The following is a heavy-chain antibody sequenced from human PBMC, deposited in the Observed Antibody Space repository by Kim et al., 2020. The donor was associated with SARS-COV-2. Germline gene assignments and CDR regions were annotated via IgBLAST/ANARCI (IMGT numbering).Heavy chain of an antibody. D-gene: IGHD3-16*01. V-gene: IGHV3-74*01. CDR2: INSDGSST. CDR1: GFTFSSYW. CDR3: ARNMITFGGVPMD. Sequence: GGSLRLSCAASGFTFSSYWMHWVRQAPGKGLVWVSRINSDGSSTSYADSVKGRFTISRDNAKNMLYLQMNSLRAEDTAVYYCARNMITFGGVPMDWGQGTLVTVSS. J-gene: IGHJ4*02.